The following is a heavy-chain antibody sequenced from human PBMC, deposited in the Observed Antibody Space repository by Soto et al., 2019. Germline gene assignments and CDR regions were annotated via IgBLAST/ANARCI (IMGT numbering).Heavy chain of an antibody. V-gene: IGHV1-46*02. CDR2: INPSGGST. Sequence: GASVKVCCKASGYTLNSYYMHWVRQDPGQGLEWMGIINPSGGSTSYAQKFQGRVTMTRDTSTSTVYMELSSLRSEDTAVYYCARAAGAKPSYYYGMDVWGQGTTVTVSS. CDR3: ARAAGAKPSYYYGMDV. D-gene: IGHD1-26*01. CDR1: GYTLNSYY. J-gene: IGHJ6*02.